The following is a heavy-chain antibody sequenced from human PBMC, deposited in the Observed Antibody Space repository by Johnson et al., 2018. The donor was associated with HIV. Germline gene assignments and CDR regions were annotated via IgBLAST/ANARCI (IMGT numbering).Heavy chain of an antibody. V-gene: IGHV3-48*04. CDR3: VCLRAWTFDI. CDR2: IDSSGSGI. CDR1: GFTFSSYW. J-gene: IGHJ3*02. D-gene: IGHD3-10*01. Sequence: MQLVESGGGVVQPGRSLRLSCAASGFTFSSYWMSWVRQAPGKGLEWVSYIDSSGSGIYYADSVKGRFTISRDNAKNSLYLQMHSLRAEDTAVYYCVCLRAWTFDIWGQGTMVTVSS.